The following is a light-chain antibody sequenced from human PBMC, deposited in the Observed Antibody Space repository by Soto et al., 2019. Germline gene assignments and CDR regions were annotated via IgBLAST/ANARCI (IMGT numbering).Light chain of an antibody. CDR1: SSHIGVYNS. V-gene: IGLV2-11*01. CDR2: DVS. Sequence: QSVLTQARSVSGSPGQSVTISCTGSSSHIGVYNSVSWYQQYPGKAPKLMIYDVSKRPSGVPDRFSGSKSGNTASLTISGLQAEDEADYYCCSFEDCHVFGRGTKVTVL. J-gene: IGLJ1*01. CDR3: CSFEDCHV.